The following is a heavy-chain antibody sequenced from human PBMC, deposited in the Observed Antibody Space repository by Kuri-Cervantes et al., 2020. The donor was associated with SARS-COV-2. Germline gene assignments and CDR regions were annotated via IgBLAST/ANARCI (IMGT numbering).Heavy chain of an antibody. CDR1: GGSFSNFH. V-gene: IGHV4-34*01. D-gene: IGHD6-19*01. J-gene: IGHJ6*03. CDR2: INYSGTT. CDR3: ARLRRHNDGWFATGYYMDV. Sequence: SETLSLTCGVYGGSFSNFHWNWVRQPPGKGLEWIGEINYSGTTNYNPSLKSRVTISVDPSKNLFSLNLTSVTAADTAMYYCARLRRHNDGWFATGYYMDVWGKGTTVTVSS.